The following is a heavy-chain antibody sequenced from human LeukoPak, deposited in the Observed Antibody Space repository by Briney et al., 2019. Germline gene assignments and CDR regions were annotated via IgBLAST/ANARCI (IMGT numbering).Heavy chain of an antibody. CDR2: IWYDGSNK. CDR3: ARDGMVYATGSCYFDY. J-gene: IGHJ4*02. D-gene: IGHD2-8*01. CDR1: GFTFSSYG. Sequence: GGSLRLSCAASGFTFSSYGMRWVRQAPGKGLEWVAVIWYDGSNKYYADSVKGRFTISRDNSKNTLYLQMNSLRAEDTAVYYCARDGMVYATGSCYFDYWGQGTLVTVSS. V-gene: IGHV3-33*01.